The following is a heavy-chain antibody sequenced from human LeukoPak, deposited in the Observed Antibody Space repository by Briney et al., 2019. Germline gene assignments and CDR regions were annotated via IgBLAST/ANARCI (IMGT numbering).Heavy chain of an antibody. CDR3: ARVVVAARYYYYYGMDV. D-gene: IGHD2-15*01. CDR2: IYPGDSDT. Sequence: GESLKISCKGSGYSFTSYWIGCVRQMPGKGLEWMGIIYPGDSDTRYSPSFQGQVTISADKSISTAYLQWSSLKASDTAMYYCARVVVAARYYYYYGMDVWGQGTTVTVSS. CDR1: GYSFTSYW. J-gene: IGHJ6*02. V-gene: IGHV5-51*01.